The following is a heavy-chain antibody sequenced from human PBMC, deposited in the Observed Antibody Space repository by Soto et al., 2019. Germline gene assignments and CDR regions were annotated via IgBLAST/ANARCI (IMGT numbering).Heavy chain of an antibody. V-gene: IGHV3-23*01. CDR3: AKDRSLTIFGVVPDYGMDV. CDR2: ISGNGRIT. J-gene: IGHJ6*02. Sequence: PGGALRLSSAASGVTFSSDAMSWVRQSPGKGLEGVSAISGNGRITDYADSVNVRCTISRDNSKNTRYLQMNSLRAEDTAVYYCAKDRSLTIFGVVPDYGMDVWGQGPTVTVSS. D-gene: IGHD3-3*01. CDR1: GVTFSSDA.